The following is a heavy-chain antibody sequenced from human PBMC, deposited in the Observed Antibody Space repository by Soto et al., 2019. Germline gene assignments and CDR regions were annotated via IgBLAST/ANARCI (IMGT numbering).Heavy chain of an antibody. CDR1: GFMFSAYG. CDR2: ISGGESDK. J-gene: IGHJ4*02. CDR3: VREDWHRFDS. V-gene: IGHV3-7*01. D-gene: IGHD2-21*01. Sequence: EVQLVESGGRLVQPGGSLRLSCAASGFMFSAYGMSWVRQDPGKGLEWVATISGGESDKFYVDSVKGRFTISRDDSKNTLYLQMNSLRDEDTAVYYCVREDWHRFDSWGQGTLVTVSS.